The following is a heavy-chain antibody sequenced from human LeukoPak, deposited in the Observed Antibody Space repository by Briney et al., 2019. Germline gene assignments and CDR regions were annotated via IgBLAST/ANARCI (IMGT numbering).Heavy chain of an antibody. V-gene: IGHV4-31*03. CDR1: GGSFSSGTYH. CDR2: VFYSGST. J-gene: IGHJ4*02. CDR3: ARGPDVVVPAARRRGKYYFDY. Sequence: PSETLSLTCTVSGGSFSSGTYHWSWIRQHPGKGLEWIGYVFYSGSTDYNPSLKSRVTISVDTSKNQFSLKLSSVTAADTAVYYCARGPDVVVPAARRRGKYYFDYWGQGTLVTDSS. D-gene: IGHD2-2*01.